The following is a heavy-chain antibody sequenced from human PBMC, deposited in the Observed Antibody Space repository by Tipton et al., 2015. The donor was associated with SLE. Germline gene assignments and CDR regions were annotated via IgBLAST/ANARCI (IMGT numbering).Heavy chain of an antibody. CDR3: AREEYSSGCTEGHWFDP. J-gene: IGHJ5*02. CDR1: GGSISSYY. V-gene: IGHV4-59*01. CDR2: IYYSGRT. Sequence: TLSLTCTVSGGSISSYYWSWIRQPPGKGLEWIGYIYYSGRTNYNPSLKSRVPISVDTSKNQFSLKLSSVTAADTAVYYWAREEYSSGCTEGHWFDPWGQGTLVTVSS. D-gene: IGHD6-19*01.